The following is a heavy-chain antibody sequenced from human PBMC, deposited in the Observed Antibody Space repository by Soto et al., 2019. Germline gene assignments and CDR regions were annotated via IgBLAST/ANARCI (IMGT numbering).Heavy chain of an antibody. J-gene: IGHJ6*02. CDR1: GFTFSSYG. V-gene: IGHV3-30*18. CDR3: AKDRYSGSRRYYYYGMHV. D-gene: IGHD6-6*01. CDR2: ISYDGSNK. Sequence: GGSLRLCCAASGFTFSSYGMHWVRQAPGKGLEWVAVISYDGSNKYYADSVKGRFTISRDNSKNTLYLQMNSLRAEDTAVYYCAKDRYSGSRRYYYYGMHVWGQGTTVTVSS.